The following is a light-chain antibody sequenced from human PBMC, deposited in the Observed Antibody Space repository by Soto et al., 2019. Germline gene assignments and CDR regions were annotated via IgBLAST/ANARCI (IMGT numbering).Light chain of an antibody. Sequence: EIVMTQSPAPLSVSPGERATLPCRASQSVSSNLAWYQQKPGQAPRLLIYGASTRATGIPARFSGSGSGTEFTLTISSLQSEDFAVYYCQQSYSTPPITFGQGTRLEI. V-gene: IGKV3-15*01. J-gene: IGKJ5*01. CDR1: QSVSSN. CDR3: QQSYSTPPIT. CDR2: GAS.